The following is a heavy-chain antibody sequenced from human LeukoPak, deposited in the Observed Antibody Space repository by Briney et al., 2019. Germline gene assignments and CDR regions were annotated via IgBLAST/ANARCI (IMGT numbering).Heavy chain of an antibody. Sequence: PGGSLRLSCAASGFTFSSYAMSWVRQAPGKGLEWIGEIYHSGSTNYNPSLKSRVTISVDKSKNQFSLKLSSVTAADTAVYYCARVGVRSSWYLDYWGQGTLVTVSS. CDR1: GFTFSSYAM. D-gene: IGHD6-13*01. V-gene: IGHV4-4*02. CDR2: IYHSGST. CDR3: ARVGVRSSWYLDY. J-gene: IGHJ4*02.